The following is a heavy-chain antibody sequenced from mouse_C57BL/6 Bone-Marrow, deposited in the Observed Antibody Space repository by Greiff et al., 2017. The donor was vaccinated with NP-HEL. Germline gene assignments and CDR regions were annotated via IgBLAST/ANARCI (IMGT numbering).Heavy chain of an antibody. CDR3: ARRNYYGSSYDYYAMDY. J-gene: IGHJ4*01. Sequence: EVQRVESGPELVKPGASVKISCKASGYSFTDYNMNWVKQSNGKSLEWIGVINPNYGTTSYNQKFMGKATLTVDQSSSTAYMQLNSLTSEDSAVYYCARRNYYGSSYDYYAMDYWGQGTSVTVSS. V-gene: IGHV1-39*01. D-gene: IGHD1-1*01. CDR1: GYSFTDYN. CDR2: INPNYGTT.